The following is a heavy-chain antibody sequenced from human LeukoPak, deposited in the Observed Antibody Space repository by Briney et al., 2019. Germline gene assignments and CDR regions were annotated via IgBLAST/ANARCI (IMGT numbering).Heavy chain of an antibody. CDR1: GFTFSSYW. CDR3: ARARITMVRGVKGSLYFDY. CDR2: IKQDGSEK. D-gene: IGHD3-10*01. V-gene: IGHV3-7*04. J-gene: IGHJ4*02. Sequence: PGGSLRLSCAASGFTFSSYWMSWVRQAPGKGLEWVANIKQDGSEKYYVDSVKGRFTISRDNAKNSLYLQMNSLRAEDTAVYYRARARITMVRGVKGSLYFDYWGQGTLVTVSS.